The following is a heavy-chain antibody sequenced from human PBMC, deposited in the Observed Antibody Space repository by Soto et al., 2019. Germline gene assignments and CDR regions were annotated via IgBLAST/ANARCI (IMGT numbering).Heavy chain of an antibody. J-gene: IGHJ6*02. Sequence: QEQLQQWGAGLLKPSETLSLTCAVYGGSFSGDYWSWIRQPRGKGLEWIGESNHSGSTNYNPSLKSRGTISVDTSKNQFSLKLSSVTAADTAVYYCARVTGRYYYGMDVWGQGTTVTVSS. CDR1: GGSFSGDY. CDR3: ARVTGRYYYGMDV. V-gene: IGHV4-34*01. CDR2: SNHSGST.